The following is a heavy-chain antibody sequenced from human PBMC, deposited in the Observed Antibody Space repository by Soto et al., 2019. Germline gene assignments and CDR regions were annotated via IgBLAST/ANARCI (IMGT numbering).Heavy chain of an antibody. CDR1: GFTFSDYY. CDR2: ISSSGSTI. D-gene: IGHD3-9*01. J-gene: IGHJ3*02. CDR3: AKDSDILTGFPDAFYI. V-gene: IGHV3-11*01. Sequence: GGSLRVSCAASGFTFSDYYMTWSRQAPGKGLEWVSYISSSGSTIYYADSVKGRFTISRDNAQNSLYLQMNSLRAEDTAVYYCAKDSDILTGFPDAFYIWGQGTMVTVSS.